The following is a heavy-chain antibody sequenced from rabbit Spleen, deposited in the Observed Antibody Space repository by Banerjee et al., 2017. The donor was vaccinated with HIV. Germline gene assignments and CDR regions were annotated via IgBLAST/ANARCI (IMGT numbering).Heavy chain of an antibody. CDR2: IAAGSSGFT. V-gene: IGHV1S40*01. Sequence: QSLEESGGDLVQPEGSLTLTCKASGFSFSSGYDMCWVRQAPGKRPEWIACIAAGSSGFTYFASWANGRFTISKTSSTTVTLQMTSLTAADTATYFCARDTSSSFSSYGMDLWGPGTLVTVS. D-gene: IGHD1-1*01. J-gene: IGHJ6*01. CDR3: ARDTSSSFSSYGMDL. CDR1: GFSFSSGYD.